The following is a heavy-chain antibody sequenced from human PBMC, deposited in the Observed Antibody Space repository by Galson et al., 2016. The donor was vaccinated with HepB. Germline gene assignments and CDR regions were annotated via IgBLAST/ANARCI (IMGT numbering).Heavy chain of an antibody. CDR3: ARDKRAPTGLDYGLDV. CDR1: GDSVSSNSAA. D-gene: IGHD1-1*01. V-gene: IGHV6-1*01. J-gene: IGHJ6*02. CDR2: TYYRSKWYT. Sequence: CAISGDSVSSNSAAWNWIRQSPSRGLEWLGRTYYRSKWYTDYAVSVKSRITINPDTSKNQFSLQLNSVTPEDTSVYYCARDKRAPTGLDYGLDVWGQGTTVTVSS.